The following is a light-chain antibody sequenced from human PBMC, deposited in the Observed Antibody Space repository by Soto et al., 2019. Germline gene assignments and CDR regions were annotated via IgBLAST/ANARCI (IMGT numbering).Light chain of an antibody. V-gene: IGLV1-40*01. CDR1: SSNIGRGYD. CDR3: SSYTSSSTLGV. CDR2: GDN. Sequence: QPVLTQPPSVSGAPGQRVTISCTGSSSNIGRGYDVHWYQQVPGSAPRLLLSGDNTRPSGVPDRFSGSRSGTSASLAITGLQAEDEADYYCSSYTSSSTLGVFGGGTKLTVL. J-gene: IGLJ2*01.